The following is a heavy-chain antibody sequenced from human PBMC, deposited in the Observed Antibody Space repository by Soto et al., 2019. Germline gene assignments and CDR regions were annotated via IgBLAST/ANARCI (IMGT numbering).Heavy chain of an antibody. CDR3: ARLGPVTTRYSGMDV. CDR2: IYPGDSDT. D-gene: IGHD4-17*01. CDR1: GYSFTSYW. V-gene: IGHV5-51*01. J-gene: IGHJ6*02. Sequence: GESLKISCKGSGYSFTSYWIGWVRQMPGKGLEWMGIIYPGDSDTRYSPSFQGQVTISADKSISTAYLQWSSLKASDTAMYYCARLGPVTTRYSGMDVWGQGTTVTVSS.